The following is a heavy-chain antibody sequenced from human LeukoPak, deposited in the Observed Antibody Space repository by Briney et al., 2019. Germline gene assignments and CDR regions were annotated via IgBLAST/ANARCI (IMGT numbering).Heavy chain of an antibody. Sequence: GGSLRLSCAGSGFIFGGYTMNWVSQAPGKGLEWLSYISPSGENRLFADSVKGRFSISRDNAENSVYLQMDSLRAEDTAVYYCASRRSGWPNDAFDIWGQGTMVTVTS. CDR1: GFIFGGYT. V-gene: IGHV3-48*01. J-gene: IGHJ3*02. D-gene: IGHD6-19*01. CDR3: ASRRSGWPNDAFDI. CDR2: ISPSGENR.